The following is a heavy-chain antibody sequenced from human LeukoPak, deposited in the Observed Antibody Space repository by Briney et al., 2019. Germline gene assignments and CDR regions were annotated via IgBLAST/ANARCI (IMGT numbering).Heavy chain of an antibody. CDR2: VFYSGST. CDR3: ASFSGSYFIDY. Sequence: SEPLSLTCTMSRASISDYFWSWVRQPPGKGLEWIGYVFYSGSTTYNPSLNSRVTISMDTSRSQFSLRLSSVTAADTAVYYCASFSGSYFIDYWGPGNLVTVSS. CDR1: RASISDYF. D-gene: IGHD1-26*01. J-gene: IGHJ4*02. V-gene: IGHV4-59*01.